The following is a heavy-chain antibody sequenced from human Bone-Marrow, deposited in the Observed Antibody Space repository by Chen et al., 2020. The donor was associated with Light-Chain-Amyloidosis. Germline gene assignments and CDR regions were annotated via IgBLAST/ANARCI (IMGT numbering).Heavy chain of an antibody. CDR3: ARTTLRYLDY. D-gene: IGHD3-9*01. V-gene: IGHV3-74*01. J-gene: IGHJ4*02. Sequence: EVLLVESGGEVVQPGGSLRLFCTASGFSFSTYWMHWVRQSPGKGLVSVSRTNSAGTSTTYADSVKGRFTVSRDNTKNTMYLEMNSLRVEDTAVYYCARTTLRYLDYWGQGTLVTVSS. CDR2: TNSAGTST. CDR1: GFSFSTYW.